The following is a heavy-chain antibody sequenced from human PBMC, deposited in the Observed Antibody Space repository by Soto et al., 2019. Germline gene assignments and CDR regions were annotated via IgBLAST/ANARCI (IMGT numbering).Heavy chain of an antibody. CDR1: GYTFTGYY. CDR2: INPNSGGT. V-gene: IGHV1-2*04. D-gene: IGHD3-16*02. CDR3: ARVKHSYDYIWGSYRSPDAFDI. J-gene: IGHJ3*02. Sequence: ASVKVSCKASGYTFTGYYMHWVRQAPGQGLEWMGWINPNSGGTNYAQKFQGWVTMTRDTSISTAYMELSRLRSDDTAVYYCARVKHSYDYIWGSYRSPDAFDIWGQGTMVTVSS.